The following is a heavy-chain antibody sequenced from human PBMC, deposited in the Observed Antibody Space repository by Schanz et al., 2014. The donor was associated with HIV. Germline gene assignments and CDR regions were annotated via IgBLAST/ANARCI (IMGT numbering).Heavy chain of an antibody. CDR1: GFVFRDFA. CDR3: ARGGIWEWDQPDFDY. Sequence: VQLLESGGDLAQPGDSLRLSCVASGFVFRDFAMAWVRQAPGKGLEWVAVIWYDGSNKYYADSVKGRFTISRDNSKNTLYLQMNSLRAEDTAVYYCARGGIWEWDQPDFDYWGQGTLVTVSS. V-gene: IGHV3-30-3*01. D-gene: IGHD2-15*01. CDR2: IWYDGSNK. J-gene: IGHJ4*02.